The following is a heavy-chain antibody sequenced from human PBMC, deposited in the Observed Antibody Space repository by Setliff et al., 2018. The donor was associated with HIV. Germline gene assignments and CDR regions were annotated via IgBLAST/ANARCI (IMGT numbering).Heavy chain of an antibody. D-gene: IGHD2-2*01. Sequence: SVKVSCKASRSTFNSHTINWVRQAPGQGLEWMGGIIPILGIANYAQKFQGRVTITTDESTSTAYMELSGLRSEDTAVYYCARDFGGYCSSMSCPGLFDPWGQGTLVTVSS. CDR3: ARDFGGYCSSMSCPGLFDP. J-gene: IGHJ5*02. V-gene: IGHV1-69*16. CDR1: RSTFNSHT. CDR2: IIPILGIA.